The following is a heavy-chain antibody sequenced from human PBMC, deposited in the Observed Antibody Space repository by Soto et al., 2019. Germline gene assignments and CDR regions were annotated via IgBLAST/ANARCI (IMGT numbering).Heavy chain of an antibody. CDR2: ISSSSSYI. D-gene: IGHD2-8*01. CDR1: GFTFSSYS. Sequence: EVQLVESGGGLVKPGGSLRLSCAASGFTFSSYSMNWVRQAPGKGLEWVSSISSSSSYIYYADSVKGRFTISRDNAKNSLYLQMNSLRAEDTAVYYCARELVLMVYDIPDYFDYWGQGTLVTVSS. CDR3: ARELVLMVYDIPDYFDY. V-gene: IGHV3-21*01. J-gene: IGHJ4*02.